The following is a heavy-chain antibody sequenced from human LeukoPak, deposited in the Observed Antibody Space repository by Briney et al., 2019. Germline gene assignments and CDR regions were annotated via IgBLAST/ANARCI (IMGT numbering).Heavy chain of an antibody. Sequence: PGGSLRLSCAASGFTFSSYAMSWVRQAPGKGLEWVSAISGSGGSTYYADSVKGRFTISRDNSKNTLYLQMNGLRAEDTAVYYCAKDGGAFGGSYSNYWGQGTLVTVSS. CDR3: AKDGGAFGGSYSNY. D-gene: IGHD1-26*01. CDR1: GFTFSSYA. V-gene: IGHV3-23*01. CDR2: ISGSGGST. J-gene: IGHJ4*02.